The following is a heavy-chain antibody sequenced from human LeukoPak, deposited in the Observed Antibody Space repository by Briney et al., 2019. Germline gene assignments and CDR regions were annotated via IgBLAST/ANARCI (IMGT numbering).Heavy chain of an antibody. CDR1: GFTFSSYG. D-gene: IGHD3-9*01. J-gene: IGHJ4*02. CDR3: ASNRGRYYDILTGSIEHDT. Sequence: PGGSLRLSCAASGFTFSSYGMHWVRQAPGKGLEWVAFIQYDGSNKYYADSVKGRFTISRDNSKNTLYLQMNSLRAEDTAVYYCASNRGRYYDILTGSIEHDTWGQGTLVTVSS. V-gene: IGHV3-30*02. CDR2: IQYDGSNK.